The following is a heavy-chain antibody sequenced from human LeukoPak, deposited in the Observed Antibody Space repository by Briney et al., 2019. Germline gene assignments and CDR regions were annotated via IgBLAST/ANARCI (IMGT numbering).Heavy chain of an antibody. CDR2: IYHSGST. Sequence: SETLSLTCTVSGYSISSGYYWGWIRQPPGKGLEWIGSIYHSGSTYYNPSLKSRVTISVDTSKNQLSLKLSSVTAADTAVYYCARVGVGATNPPFDYWGQGTLVTVSS. CDR1: GYSISSGYY. CDR3: ARVGVGATNPPFDY. J-gene: IGHJ4*02. V-gene: IGHV4-38-2*02. D-gene: IGHD1-26*01.